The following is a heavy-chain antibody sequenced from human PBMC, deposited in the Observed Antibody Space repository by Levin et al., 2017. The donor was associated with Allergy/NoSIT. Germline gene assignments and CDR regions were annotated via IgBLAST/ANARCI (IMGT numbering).Heavy chain of an antibody. Sequence: ASETLSLTCSVSGYFISTGYYWGWIRQPPGKGLEWIASMYHSGGTYYNVSLKSRVTISVDTSKNQLSLKLSSVTAADTAVYYCARTLDYYGSGVFGFDVWGQGTMVIVSS. V-gene: IGHV4-38-2*02. CDR3: ARTLDYYGSGVFGFDV. D-gene: IGHD3-10*01. J-gene: IGHJ3*01. CDR1: GYFISTGYY. CDR2: MYHSGGT.